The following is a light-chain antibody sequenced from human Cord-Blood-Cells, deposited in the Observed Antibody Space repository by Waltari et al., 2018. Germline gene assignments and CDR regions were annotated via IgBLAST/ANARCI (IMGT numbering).Light chain of an antibody. J-gene: IGLJ3*02. Sequence: HSALTHPRSVSGSPGQPVTIPCTGTSTDVGAYNYLSWYQQHPGKAPKLLIYDVSKRPSGVPARFSGSKSGNTASLTISGLQAEDEADYYCCSYAGSYTWVFGGGTKLTVL. V-gene: IGLV2-11*01. CDR2: DVS. CDR3: CSYAGSYTWV. CDR1: STDVGAYNY.